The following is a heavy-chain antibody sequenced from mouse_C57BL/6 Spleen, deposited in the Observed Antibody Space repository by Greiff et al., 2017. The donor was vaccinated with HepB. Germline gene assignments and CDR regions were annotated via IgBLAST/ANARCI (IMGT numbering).Heavy chain of an antibody. V-gene: IGHV5-16*01. CDR2: INYDGSST. J-gene: IGHJ1*03. CDR1: GFTFSDYY. CDR3: ARGTYYYGSDWYFDV. D-gene: IGHD1-1*01. Sequence: EVQLVESEGGLVQPGSSMKLSCTASGFTFSDYYMAWVRQVPEKGLEWVANINYDGSSTYYLDSLKSRFIISRDNAKNILYLQMSSLKSEDTATYYCARGTYYYGSDWYFDVWGTGTTVTVSS.